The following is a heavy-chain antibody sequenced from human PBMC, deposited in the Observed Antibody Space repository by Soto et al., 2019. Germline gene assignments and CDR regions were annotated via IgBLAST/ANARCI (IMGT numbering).Heavy chain of an antibody. CDR1: GGSISSSSYY. V-gene: IGHV4-39*01. CDR3: ARLDRAYYYGMDV. CDR2: IYYSGST. J-gene: IGHJ6*02. D-gene: IGHD3-22*01. Sequence: QLQLQESGPGLVKPSETLSLTCTVSGGSISSSSYYWGWIRQPPGKGLEWIGSIYYSGSTYYNPSLKSRVTISVDTSKNQFSLKLSSVTAADTAVYYCARLDRAYYYGMDVWGQGTTVTVSS.